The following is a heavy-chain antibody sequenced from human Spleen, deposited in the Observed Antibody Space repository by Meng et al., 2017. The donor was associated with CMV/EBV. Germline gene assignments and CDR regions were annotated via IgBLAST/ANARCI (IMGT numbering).Heavy chain of an antibody. D-gene: IGHD1-7*01. V-gene: IGHV3-21*01. CDR1: GFNFDSYT. CDR2: ISSSSSYM. CDR3: ARGPTGTTFFPYFDY. J-gene: IGHJ4*02. Sequence: GGSLRLSCAASGFNFDSYTMTWVRQSPGKGLEWVSSISSSSSYMFYRDSVRGRFTISRDNAKNSLYLQMNSLRAEDTAVYYCARGPTGTTFFPYFDYWGQGTLVTVSS.